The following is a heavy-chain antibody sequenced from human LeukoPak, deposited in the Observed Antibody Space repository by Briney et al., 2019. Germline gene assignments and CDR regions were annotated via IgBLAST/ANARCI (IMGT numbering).Heavy chain of an antibody. CDR3: ARGRYDILTGYYPPDY. V-gene: IGHV4-30-4*01. CDR2: IYYSGST. J-gene: IGHJ4*02. D-gene: IGHD3-9*01. CDR1: GGSISSGDYY. Sequence: SETLSLTCTVSGGSISSGDYYWSWIRQPPGKGLEWIGYIYYSGSTYYNPSLKSRVTISVDTSKNQFSLKLSSVTAADTAVYYCARGRYDILTGYYPPDYWGQGTLVTVSS.